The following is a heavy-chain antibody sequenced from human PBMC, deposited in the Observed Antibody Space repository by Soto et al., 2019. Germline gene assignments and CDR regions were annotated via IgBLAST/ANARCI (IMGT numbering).Heavy chain of an antibody. Sequence: QVQLQQWGAGLLKPSETLSLTCAVYGGSFSGYYWSWIRQPPGKGLEWIGEINHSGSTNYNPSLKSRVTISVDTSKNQFSLQPRSVTAAPTAVYYCARGRPTQNWGLGILVTDSS. CDR1: GGSFSGYY. V-gene: IGHV4-34*01. CDR3: ARGRPTQN. CDR2: INHSGST. J-gene: IGHJ4*02.